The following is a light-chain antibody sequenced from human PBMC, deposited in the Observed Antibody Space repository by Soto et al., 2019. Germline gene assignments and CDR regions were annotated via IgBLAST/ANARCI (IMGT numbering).Light chain of an antibody. J-gene: IGLJ1*01. Sequence: QSVLTQPASVSGSPGQSITISCTGSTSNVGGHNYVSWYQQHAGKAPQLMIYEVSNRPSGVSNRFPGSKSGNTASLTISGLQAEDEADYYCSSYSSSSTLYVFGTGTKVTVL. V-gene: IGLV2-14*01. CDR2: EVS. CDR1: TSNVGGHNY. CDR3: SSYSSSSTLYV.